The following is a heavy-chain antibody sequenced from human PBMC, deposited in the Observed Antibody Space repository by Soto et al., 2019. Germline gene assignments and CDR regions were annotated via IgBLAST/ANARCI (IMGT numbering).Heavy chain of an antibody. CDR2: IRNKANSYTT. Sequence: GSLRLSCAASGFTFSDHYMDWVRQAPGKGLEWVGRIRNKANSYTTDHAASVKGRFTISREDSRNSLYLQMNTLKTEDTAVYYCVAYSYGPIEYWGQGTLVTVSS. CDR3: VAYSYGPIEY. CDR1: GFTFSDHY. V-gene: IGHV3-72*01. D-gene: IGHD5-18*01. J-gene: IGHJ4*02.